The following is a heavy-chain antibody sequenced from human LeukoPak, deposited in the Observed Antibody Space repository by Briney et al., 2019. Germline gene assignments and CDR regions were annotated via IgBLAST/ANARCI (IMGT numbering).Heavy chain of an antibody. V-gene: IGHV3-23*01. J-gene: IGHJ4*02. CDR3: AKRGVVIRVILVGFHKEAYYFDS. D-gene: IGHD3-22*01. CDR1: GFTFSAYG. Sequence: GGSLRLSCTASGFTFSAYGMTWVRQAPGRGLEFVSTISNNGDGTASADSVKGRFTISRDNSKNIVYLQMNSLRAEDTAVYFCAKRGVVIRVILVGFHKEAYYFDSWGQGALVTVSS. CDR2: ISNNGDGT.